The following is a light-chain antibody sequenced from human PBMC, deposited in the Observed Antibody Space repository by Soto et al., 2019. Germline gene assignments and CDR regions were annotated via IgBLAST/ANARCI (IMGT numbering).Light chain of an antibody. Sequence: EIVLAQSPGSLSLSPGERATLSCRASQRVSSNLVWYQQKPGQAPRLLIYDASNRATGIPARFSGSGSGTDFTLTINSLEPEDFAVYYCQQRYNWPLTFGGGTKVENK. V-gene: IGKV3-11*01. CDR1: QRVSSN. CDR3: QQRYNWPLT. J-gene: IGKJ4*01. CDR2: DAS.